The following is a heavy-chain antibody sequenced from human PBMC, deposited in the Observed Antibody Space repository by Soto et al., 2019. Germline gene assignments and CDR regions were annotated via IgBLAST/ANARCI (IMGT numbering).Heavy chain of an antibody. V-gene: IGHV3-48*02. D-gene: IGHD6-13*01. J-gene: IGHJ6*02. CDR3: ARDLGKAGIAAAGTSYGMDV. Sequence: GGSLRLSCAASGFTFSSYSMNWVRQAPGKGLEWVSYISSSSSTIYYADSVKGRFTISRDNAKNSLYLQMNSLRDEDTAVYYCARDLGKAGIAAAGTSYGMDVWGQGTTVTVSS. CDR1: GFTFSSYS. CDR2: ISSSSSTI.